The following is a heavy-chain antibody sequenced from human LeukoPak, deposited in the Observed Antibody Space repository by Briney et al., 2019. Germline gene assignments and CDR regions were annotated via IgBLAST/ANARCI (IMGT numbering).Heavy chain of an antibody. CDR1: GFTFSSYG. V-gene: IGHV3-30*18. D-gene: IGHD2-2*01. J-gene: IGHJ4*02. CDR2: ISYDGSNK. CDR3: AKVVSRYCSSTSCPEDY. Sequence: GGSLRLSCAASGFTFSSYGMHWVRQAPGKGLEWVAVISYDGSNKYYADSVKGRFTISRVNSKNTLYLQMNSLRAEDTAVYYCAKVVSRYCSSTSCPEDYWGQGTLVTVSS.